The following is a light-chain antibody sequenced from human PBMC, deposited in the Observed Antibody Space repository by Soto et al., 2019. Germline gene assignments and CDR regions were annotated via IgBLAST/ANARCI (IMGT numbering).Light chain of an antibody. Sequence: VLTQSPATLSLSPGERATLSCRASLNVNSYLAWYQQKPGQAPRLLIYDASNRAAGIPARFSGRGSGTDFTLTSSSLEPEEFAVYYCQQRSNWPLTFGGGTKVDIK. CDR3: QQRSNWPLT. CDR1: LNVNSY. CDR2: DAS. V-gene: IGKV3-11*01. J-gene: IGKJ4*01.